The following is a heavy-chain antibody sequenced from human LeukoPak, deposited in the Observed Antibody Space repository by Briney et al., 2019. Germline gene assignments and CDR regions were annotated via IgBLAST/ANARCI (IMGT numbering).Heavy chain of an antibody. J-gene: IGHJ4*02. V-gene: IGHV3-30*18. CDR2: ISYDGSIK. Sequence: AQSLTLSCAASGFSFSDFGIHWVRQPQGQGMEWVGLISYDGSIKYYADSVKDRFTISRDNSKNTLYLQMNSLRVEDTAVYYCAKYLYPTLTGIDYWGQGTLVTVSS. CDR1: GFSFSDFG. CDR3: AKYLYPTLTGIDY. D-gene: IGHD3-9*01.